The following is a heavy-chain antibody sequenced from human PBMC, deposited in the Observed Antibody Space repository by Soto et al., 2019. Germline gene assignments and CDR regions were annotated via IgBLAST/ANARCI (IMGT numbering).Heavy chain of an antibody. J-gene: IGHJ4*02. CDR3: ARDQSYYDSSGYYNYYFDY. Sequence: PSETLSLTCTVSGGSISSYYWSWIRQPPGKGLEWIGYIYYSGSTNYNPSLKSRVTISVDTSKNQFSLKLSSVTAADTAVYYCARDQSYYDSSGYYNYYFDYWGQGTLVTVSS. V-gene: IGHV4-59*01. CDR1: GGSISSYY. CDR2: IYYSGST. D-gene: IGHD3-22*01.